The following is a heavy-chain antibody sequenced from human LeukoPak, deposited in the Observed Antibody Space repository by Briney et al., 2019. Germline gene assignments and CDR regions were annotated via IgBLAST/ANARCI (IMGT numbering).Heavy chain of an antibody. CDR3: ARAQSRTHWDGFDI. CDR1: GYTFTSYY. J-gene: IGHJ3*02. V-gene: IGHV1-46*01. Sequence: ASVKVSCKASGYTFTSYYMHWVRQAPGQGLEWMGIINPSGGSTSYAQKSQGRVTMTRDMSTSTVYMELRSLRSDDTAVYYCARAQSRTHWDGFDIWGQGTVVTVPS. D-gene: IGHD5-24*01. CDR2: INPSGGST.